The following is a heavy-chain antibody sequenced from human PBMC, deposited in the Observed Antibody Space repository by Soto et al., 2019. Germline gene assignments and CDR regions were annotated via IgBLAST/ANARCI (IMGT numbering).Heavy chain of an antibody. Sequence: GSLILSCAASGFTFISYNMNLVRQAPGKGLEWVSSISSSSTYIYYADSVKGRFTISRDNAKNSLYLQMNSLRGEDTAVYYCARDGSWEVAADYWGQGTLVTVSS. CDR2: ISSSSTYI. CDR1: GFTFISYN. J-gene: IGHJ4*02. V-gene: IGHV3-21*01. D-gene: IGHD1-26*01. CDR3: ARDGSWEVAADY.